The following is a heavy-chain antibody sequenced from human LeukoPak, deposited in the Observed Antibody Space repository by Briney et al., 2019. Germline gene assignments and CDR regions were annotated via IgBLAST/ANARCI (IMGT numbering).Heavy chain of an antibody. V-gene: IGHV4-30-4*01. J-gene: IGHJ4*02. CDR1: GGSISSGDYY. CDR3: ARYDSSGYSFDY. Sequence: SQTLSLTCTVSGGSISSGDYYWSWIRQPPGKGLEWIGYIYYSGSTYYNLSLKSRVTISVDTSKNQFSLKLSSVTAADTAVYYCARYDSSGYSFDYWGQGTLVTVSS. D-gene: IGHD3-22*01. CDR2: IYYSGST.